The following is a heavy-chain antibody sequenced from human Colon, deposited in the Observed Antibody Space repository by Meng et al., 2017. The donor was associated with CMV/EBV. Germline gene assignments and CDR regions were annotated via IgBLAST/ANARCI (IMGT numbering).Heavy chain of an antibody. CDR3: ARGIVAGTGI. CDR1: SGSITSGSYY. Sequence: HLQEAGPGLVKPSQTLSLTCTVSSGSITSGSYYWSWIRQPAGKGGKGLELIGRIHTSGSTNYNPSLTSRVTISLDTSKNQFSLKLSSVTAADTAIYFCARGIVAGTGIWGQGTLVTVSS. J-gene: IGHJ4*02. CDR2: IHTSGST. V-gene: IGHV4-61*02. D-gene: IGHD6-19*01.